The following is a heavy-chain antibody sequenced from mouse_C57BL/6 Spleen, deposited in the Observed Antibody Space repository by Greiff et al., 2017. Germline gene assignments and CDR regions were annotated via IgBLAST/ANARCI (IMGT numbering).Heavy chain of an antibody. Sequence: VQLQQPGAELVRPGSSVKLSCKASGYTFTSYWMHWVKQRPIQGLEWIGNIDPSDSETHYNQKFKDKATLTVDKSSSTAYMQLSSLTSEDSAVYYCARRCGSSLYYAMDYWGQGTSVTVSS. CDR2: IDPSDSET. V-gene: IGHV1-52*01. CDR1: GYTFTSYW. CDR3: ARRCGSSLYYAMDY. D-gene: IGHD1-1*01. J-gene: IGHJ4*01.